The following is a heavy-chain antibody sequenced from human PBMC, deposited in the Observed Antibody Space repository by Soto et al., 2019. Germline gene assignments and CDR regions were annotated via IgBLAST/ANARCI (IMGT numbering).Heavy chain of an antibody. Sequence: QITLKASRPTLVKPTQTLTLTCSFSGFSLYTRGVGVGWVRQPPGKALDLLALLYWDNTRRYSPSLKNSLTIAKGTTENQVVLTMTNMEPEDTGTYYCARYTTDTYFDVWGKGTTVTVSS. CDR2: LYWDNTR. CDR3: ARYTTDTYFDV. V-gene: IGHV2-5*02. CDR1: GFSLYTRGVG. J-gene: IGHJ6*04. D-gene: IGHD2-2*02.